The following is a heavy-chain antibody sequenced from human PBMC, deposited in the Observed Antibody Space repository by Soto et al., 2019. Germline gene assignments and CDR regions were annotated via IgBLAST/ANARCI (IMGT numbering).Heavy chain of an antibody. D-gene: IGHD5-12*01. J-gene: IGHJ4*02. Sequence: GGSLRLSCAASGFTLSSYSMNWVRQAPGKGLDWVSYISRTSSAIYYADSVKGRFTISRDNANNSLFLQMNSLRDEDTAVYYCARDGGYSGYDIDYWGQGTLVTVSS. V-gene: IGHV3-48*02. CDR3: ARDGGYSGYDIDY. CDR1: GFTLSSYS. CDR2: ISRTSSAI.